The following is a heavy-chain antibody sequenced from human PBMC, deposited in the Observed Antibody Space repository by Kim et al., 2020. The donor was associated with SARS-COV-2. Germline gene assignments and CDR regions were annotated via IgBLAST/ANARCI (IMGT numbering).Heavy chain of an antibody. Sequence: GGSLRLSCAASGFTFSSYSMNWVRQAPGKGLEWVSYISSSSSTIYYADSVKGRFTISRDNAKNSLYLQMNSLRDEDTAVYYCARELQWLGIFVGMDAWGQGTTVTVSS. CDR3: ARELQWLGIFVGMDA. CDR2: ISSSSSTI. D-gene: IGHD6-19*01. J-gene: IGHJ6*02. V-gene: IGHV3-48*02. CDR1: GFTFSSYS.